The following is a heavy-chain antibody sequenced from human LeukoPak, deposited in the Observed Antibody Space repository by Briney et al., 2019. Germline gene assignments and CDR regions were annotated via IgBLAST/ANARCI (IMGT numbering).Heavy chain of an antibody. CDR1: GFTFSGYA. CDR2: ISHSAAST. CDR3: ASPLAAAGTAWYFDL. Sequence: GGSLRLSCAASGFTFSGYAMTWVRQAPGKGLEWVSVISHSAASTYYADSVKGRFTISRDNSKNTLYLQMNSLRAEDTAVYYCASPLAAAGTAWYFDLWGRGTLVTVSS. J-gene: IGHJ2*01. D-gene: IGHD6-13*01. V-gene: IGHV3-23*01.